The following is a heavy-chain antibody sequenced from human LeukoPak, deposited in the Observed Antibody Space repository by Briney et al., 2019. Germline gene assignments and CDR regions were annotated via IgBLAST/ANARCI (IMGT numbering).Heavy chain of an antibody. Sequence: SETLSLTCTASGCSISSYYWSWIRQPPGKGLEWIGYIYYSGSTNYNPSLKSRVTISVDTSKNQFSLKLSPVTAADTAVYYCARGYPNIGYWGQGTLVTVSS. J-gene: IGHJ4*02. CDR2: IYYSGST. CDR3: ARGYPNIGY. D-gene: IGHD5-18*01. V-gene: IGHV4-59*08. CDR1: GCSISSYY.